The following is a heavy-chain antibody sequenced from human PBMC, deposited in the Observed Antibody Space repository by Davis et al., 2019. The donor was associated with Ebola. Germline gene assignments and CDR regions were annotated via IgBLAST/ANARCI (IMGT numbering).Heavy chain of an antibody. J-gene: IGHJ4*02. CDR3: ARAAAGGYFDY. CDR2: IYHSGST. CDR1: GGSISSYY. D-gene: IGHD6-13*01. Sequence: PSETLSLTCTVSGGSISSYYWGWIRQPPGKGLEWIGSIYHSGSTNYNPSLKSRVTISVDTSKNQFSLKLSSVTAADTAVYYCARAAAGGYFDYWGQGTLVTVSS. V-gene: IGHV4-59*01.